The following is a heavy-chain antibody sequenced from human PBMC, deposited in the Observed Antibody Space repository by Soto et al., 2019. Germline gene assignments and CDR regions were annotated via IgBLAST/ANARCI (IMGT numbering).Heavy chain of an antibody. CDR3: ARDRARPAKGRGGMDV. CDR2: INPSGGST. Sequence: ASVKVSCKASGYTFTSSYMHWVRQAPGQGLEWMGIINPSGGSTSYAQKFKGRVTMTRDTSTSTVYMEMSSLRSEDTAVYYCARDRARPAKGRGGMDVWGPRTTVTVSS. J-gene: IGHJ6*01. V-gene: IGHV1-46*01. CDR1: GYTFTSSY. D-gene: IGHD3-10*01.